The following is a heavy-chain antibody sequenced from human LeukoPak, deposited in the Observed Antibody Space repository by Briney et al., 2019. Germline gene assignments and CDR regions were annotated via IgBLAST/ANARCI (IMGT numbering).Heavy chain of an antibody. Sequence: GGSLRLSCAASGFTFSSYAMSWVRQAPGKGLEWVSAISGSGGSTYYADSVKGRFTISRDNSKNTLYLQMNSLRAEDTAVYYCAKESGMIVVVITYYFDYWGQGTLVTVSS. CDR3: AKESGMIVVVITYYFDY. V-gene: IGHV3-23*01. J-gene: IGHJ4*02. CDR1: GFTFSSYA. D-gene: IGHD3-22*01. CDR2: ISGSGGST.